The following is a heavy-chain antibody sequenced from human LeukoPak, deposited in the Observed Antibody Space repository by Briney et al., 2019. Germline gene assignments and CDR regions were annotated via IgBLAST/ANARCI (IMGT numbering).Heavy chain of an antibody. CDR2: IYYDGST. CDR1: GGSMSGYW. CDR3: AKDKTSGYDFWSGPDV. D-gene: IGHD3-3*01. V-gene: IGHV4-59*12. Sequence: SETLSLTCTVSGGSMSGYWWNWIRQFPGKGLEWIGYIYYDGSTNYNPSLKSRVTISVDTSKNQFSLKLSSVTAADTAVYYCAKDKTSGYDFWSGPDVWGKGTTVTVSS. J-gene: IGHJ6*04.